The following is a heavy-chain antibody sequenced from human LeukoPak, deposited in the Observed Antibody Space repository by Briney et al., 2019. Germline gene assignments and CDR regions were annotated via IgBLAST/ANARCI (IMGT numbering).Heavy chain of an antibody. D-gene: IGHD6-19*01. V-gene: IGHV4-61*02. CDR1: GGSISSGSYY. Sequence: KTSETLSLTCTVSGGSISSGSYYWSWIRQPAGKGLEWIGRIYTSGSTNYNPSLKSRVTISVDTSKNQFSLKLSSVTAADTAVYYCARDGGSGWYLGYYYYYMDVWGKGTTATVSS. CDR3: ARDGGSGWYLGYYYYYMDV. CDR2: IYTSGST. J-gene: IGHJ6*03.